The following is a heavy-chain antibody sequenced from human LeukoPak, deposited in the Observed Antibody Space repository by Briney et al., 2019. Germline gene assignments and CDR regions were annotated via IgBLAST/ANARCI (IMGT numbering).Heavy chain of an antibody. Sequence: SETLSLTCTVSGGSISSSSYYWGWIRQPPGKGLEWIGSIYYSGSTYYNPSLKSRVTISVDTSKNQFSLKLSSVTAADTAVYYCARRLRGIAGIDYWGQGTLVTVSS. CDR3: ARRLRGIAGIDY. D-gene: IGHD6-13*01. CDR1: GGSISSSSYY. CDR2: IYYSGST. V-gene: IGHV4-39*07. J-gene: IGHJ4*02.